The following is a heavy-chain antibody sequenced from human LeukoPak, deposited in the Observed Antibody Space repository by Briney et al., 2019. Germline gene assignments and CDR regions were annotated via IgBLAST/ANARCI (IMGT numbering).Heavy chain of an antibody. D-gene: IGHD1-7*01. Sequence: SETLSLTCAVYGGSFSGYYWSWIRQPPGKGLEWIGRIYTSGSTNYNPSRKRRVTMSVDTSKNQFSLKLSSVTAADTAVYYCARAGRNYEPFDYWGQGTLVTVSS. CDR2: IYTSGST. J-gene: IGHJ4*02. CDR3: ARAGRNYEPFDY. V-gene: IGHV4-59*10. CDR1: GGSFSGYY.